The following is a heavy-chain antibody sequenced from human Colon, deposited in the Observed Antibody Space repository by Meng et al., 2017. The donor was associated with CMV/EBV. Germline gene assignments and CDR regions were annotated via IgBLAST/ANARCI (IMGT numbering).Heavy chain of an antibody. CDR1: GGSFNAYY. Sequence: QVQLQQWGAGLLKLSQTLSLTCASSGGSFNAYYLTWIRQSPGKGLEWIGELNHSGSTNYNPSLKSRVTISIDTSKRHFSLRLTSVTAADTAVYYCARGRNGWLLPLDSWGQGTLVTVSS. J-gene: IGHJ4*02. CDR3: ARGRNGWLLPLDS. D-gene: IGHD3-3*01. V-gene: IGHV4-34*01. CDR2: LNHSGST.